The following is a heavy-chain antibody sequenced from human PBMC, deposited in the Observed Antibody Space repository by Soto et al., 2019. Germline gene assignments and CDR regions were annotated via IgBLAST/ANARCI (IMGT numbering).Heavy chain of an antibody. Sequence: QGQLVQSGPEVKKPGASVKVSCKTSGYTFTTYGISWVLQAPGQRLEWMGWTYNGNTNYAQKFQGRVTMTTDTSTSTAYMELRSLRSDDTAVYYCARRVGLAPVYDAFDIWGHGTLVTVCS. D-gene: IGHD2-8*01. V-gene: IGHV1-18*01. CDR1: GYTFTTYG. CDR2: TYNGNT. CDR3: ARRVGLAPVYDAFDI. J-gene: IGHJ3*02.